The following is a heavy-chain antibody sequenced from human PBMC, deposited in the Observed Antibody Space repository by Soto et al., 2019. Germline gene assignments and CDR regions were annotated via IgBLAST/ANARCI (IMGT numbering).Heavy chain of an antibody. V-gene: IGHV3-23*01. CDR2: ITGSGGST. J-gene: IGHJ5*02. CDR1: GVTLRNYA. CDR3: AKDARKRVPSHWFDP. D-gene: IGHD1-1*01. Sequence: EVQLLESGGGLVQPGWSLRLSWAASGVTLRNYALSWGRQATWGGLEWVSSITGSGGSTYYADSVKGRFTISRDNSKNNLYLQMNSRRAEDTALYYCAKDARKRVPSHWFDPWGQGTLVTISS.